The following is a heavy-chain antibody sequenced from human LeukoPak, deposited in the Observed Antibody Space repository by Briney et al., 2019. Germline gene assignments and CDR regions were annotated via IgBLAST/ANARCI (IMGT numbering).Heavy chain of an antibody. Sequence: SGGSLRLSCAASGFTFGTYGIHWVRQAPGRGLEWVSVISSDGSIKYYGDSVKGRFTISRDNSKNTLYLQMNSLRHEDTAVYYCARGGLAVPGPPDYWGQGTLVTVSS. V-gene: IGHV3-30*03. CDR1: GFTFGTYG. J-gene: IGHJ4*02. CDR2: ISSDGSIK. D-gene: IGHD6-19*01. CDR3: ARGGLAVPGPPDY.